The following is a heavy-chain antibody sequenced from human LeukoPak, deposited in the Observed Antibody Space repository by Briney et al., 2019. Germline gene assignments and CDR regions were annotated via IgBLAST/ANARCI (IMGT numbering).Heavy chain of an antibody. CDR1: GYSISSGYY. Sequence: SETLSLTCTVSGYSISSGYYWGWIRQPPGKGLEWIGSIYHSGSTYYNPSLKSRVTISVDTSKNQFSLKLSSVTAADTAVYYCARVYYYYMDVWGKGTTVTVSS. V-gene: IGHV4-38-2*02. CDR2: IYHSGST. CDR3: ARVYYYYMDV. J-gene: IGHJ6*03.